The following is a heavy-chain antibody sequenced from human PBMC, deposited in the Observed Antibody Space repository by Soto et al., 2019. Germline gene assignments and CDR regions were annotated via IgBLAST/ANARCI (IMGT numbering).Heavy chain of an antibody. J-gene: IGHJ4*02. V-gene: IGHV3-30-3*01. CDR3: VPRKGDPFT. D-gene: IGHD3-16*01. CDR1: GFPSITHT. CDR2: MSHDGNIK. Sequence: GGSLRLSCAPSGFPSITHTIPWVRQAPGKGLEWLSLMSHDGNIKFYADSVKGRFTISRDNSKNTLYLQMTNLRPEDTALYYCVPRKGDPFTWGPGTLVTVSS.